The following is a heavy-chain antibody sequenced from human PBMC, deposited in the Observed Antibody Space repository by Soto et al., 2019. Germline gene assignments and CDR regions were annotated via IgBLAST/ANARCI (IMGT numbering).Heavy chain of an antibody. V-gene: IGHV1-8*01. CDR2: MNPNSGNT. D-gene: IGHD2-2*01. Sequence: ASVKVSCKASGYTFTSYDINWVRQATGQGLEWMGWMNPNSGNTGYAQKFQGRVTMTRNTSISTAYMELSSLRSEDTAVYYCARGRGVVPAAIGYYYYYYGMDVWGQGTTVTVYS. CDR3: ARGRGVVPAAIGYYYYYYGMDV. J-gene: IGHJ6*02. CDR1: GYTFTSYD.